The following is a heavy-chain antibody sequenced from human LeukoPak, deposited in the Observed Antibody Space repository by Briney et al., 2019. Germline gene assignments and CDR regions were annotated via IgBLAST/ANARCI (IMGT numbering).Heavy chain of an antibody. CDR2: INHSGST. V-gene: IGHV4-34*01. Sequence: SETLSLTCAVYGGSFSGYYWSWIRQPPGKGLEWIGEINHSGSTNYSPSLKSRLTISVDTSNNQFSLRLSSVTAADTAVYYCARRDYCTSTSCYESYNWFDPWGQGTLVTVSS. J-gene: IGHJ5*02. CDR3: ARRDYCTSTSCYESYNWFDP. CDR1: GGSFSGYY. D-gene: IGHD2-2*01.